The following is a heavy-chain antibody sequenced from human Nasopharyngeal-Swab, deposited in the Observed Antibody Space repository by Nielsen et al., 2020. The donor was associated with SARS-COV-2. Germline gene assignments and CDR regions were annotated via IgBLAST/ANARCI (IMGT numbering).Heavy chain of an antibody. CDR3: AKVDSGSYKYWYFDL. V-gene: IGHV3-30*18. Sequence: GESLKISCAASGFTFSSYGMHWVRQAPGKGLEWVAVISYDGSNKYYADSVKGRFTISRDNSKNTLYLQMNSLRAEDTAVYYCAKVDSGSYKYWYFDLWGRGTLVTVSS. D-gene: IGHD1-26*01. CDR1: GFTFSSYG. CDR2: ISYDGSNK. J-gene: IGHJ2*01.